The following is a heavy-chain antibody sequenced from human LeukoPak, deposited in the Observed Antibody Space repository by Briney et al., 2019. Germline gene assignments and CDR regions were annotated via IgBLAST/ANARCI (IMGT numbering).Heavy chain of an antibody. J-gene: IGHJ4*02. V-gene: IGHV3-30*14. CDR1: GFTFSSYA. Sequence: GGSLRLSCAASGFTFSSYAMHCVRQAPGKGLEWVAVISYGGSNKYYADSVKGRFTISRDNSKNTLYLQMNSLRVEDTAVYYCARAQTMVAYPFLYWGQGTLVTVSS. CDR3: ARAQTMVAYPFLY. CDR2: ISYGGSNK. D-gene: IGHD4/OR15-4a*01.